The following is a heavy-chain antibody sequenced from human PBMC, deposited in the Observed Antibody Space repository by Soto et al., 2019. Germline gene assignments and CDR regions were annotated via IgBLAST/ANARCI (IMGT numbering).Heavy chain of an antibody. Sequence: EVQLVESGGGLVKPGGSLRLSCAASGFTFSSYSMNWVRQAPGKGLEWVSSISSSSSYIYYADSVKGRFTISRDNAKNSLYLQMNSLRAEDTAVYYCARDSQGSRGWYYYYYYGMDVWGQGTTVTVSS. D-gene: IGHD6-19*01. CDR2: ISSSSSYI. J-gene: IGHJ6*02. CDR1: GFTFSSYS. V-gene: IGHV3-21*01. CDR3: ARDSQGSRGWYYYYYYGMDV.